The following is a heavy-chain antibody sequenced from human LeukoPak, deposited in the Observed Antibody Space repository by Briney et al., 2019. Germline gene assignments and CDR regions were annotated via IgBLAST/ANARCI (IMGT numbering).Heavy chain of an antibody. CDR3: ASRSSLWFGELRFDY. CDR1: GGSFSGYY. Sequence: SETLSLTCAVYGGSFSGYYWSWIRQPPGKGLEWIGEINHSGSTNYNPSLKSRVTISVDTSKNQFSLKLSSVTAADTAVYYCASRSSLWFGELRFDYWGQGTLVTVSS. CDR2: INHSGST. V-gene: IGHV4-34*01. D-gene: IGHD3-10*01. J-gene: IGHJ4*02.